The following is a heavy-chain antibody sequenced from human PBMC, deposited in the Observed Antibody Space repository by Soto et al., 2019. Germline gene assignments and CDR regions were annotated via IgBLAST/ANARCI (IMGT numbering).Heavy chain of an antibody. CDR1: GFTFNSYA. D-gene: IGHD5-18*01. J-gene: IGHJ4*02. Sequence: EVQLLESGGGLVQPGGSLRLSCAASGFTFNSYAMSWVRQAPGKGLEWVSATTGHGDSTYYSDSAKGRFTISRDNSKNILYLQMNSLRVEDTAVYYCAKRGHTYGEPLDYWGQGTLVTVSS. V-gene: IGHV3-23*01. CDR2: TTGHGDST. CDR3: AKRGHTYGEPLDY.